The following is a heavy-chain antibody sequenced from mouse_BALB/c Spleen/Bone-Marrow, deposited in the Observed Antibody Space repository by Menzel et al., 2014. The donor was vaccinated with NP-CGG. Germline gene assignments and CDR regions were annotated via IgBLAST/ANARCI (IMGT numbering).Heavy chain of an antibody. CDR1: GYSITSGYY. Sequence: EVQLQQSGPGLVKPSQSLSLTCSVTGYSITSGYYWNWIRQFPGNTLEWMGYISYDGSNNYNPSLKNRISITRDTSKNQFFLKLNSVTTEDTATYYCARDWDGYYFDYWGQGTTLTVSS. D-gene: IGHD2-3*01. V-gene: IGHV3-6*02. J-gene: IGHJ2*01. CDR2: ISYDGSN. CDR3: ARDWDGYYFDY.